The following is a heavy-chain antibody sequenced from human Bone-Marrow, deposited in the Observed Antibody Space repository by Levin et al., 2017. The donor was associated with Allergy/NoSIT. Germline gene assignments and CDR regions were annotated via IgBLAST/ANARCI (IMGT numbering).Heavy chain of an antibody. Sequence: GGSLRLSCAGSEFKFSDFAMSWVRQAPGKALEWVSTISDSGDTTYYADSVQDRFTISRDNSKKSLSLEMNNLRAEDTATYYCAQSITVFGVPQFRWGQGTLVTVSS. V-gene: IGHV3-23*01. CDR2: ISDSGDTT. CDR1: EFKFSDFA. CDR3: AQSITVFGVPQFR. D-gene: IGHD3-3*01. J-gene: IGHJ4*02.